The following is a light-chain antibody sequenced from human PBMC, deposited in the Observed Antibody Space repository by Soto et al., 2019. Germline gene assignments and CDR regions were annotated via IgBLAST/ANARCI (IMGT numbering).Light chain of an antibody. CDR2: DAS. Sequence: DVRMTQSPSSLSASVGDRVTITCQASHDIGNFLNWYQHKPGRAPKLLIYDASNLENGVPSRFSGSGSGSYFSCTITSLQPEDIATYYCQQYDNLPSVTFGQGTRLDIK. CDR1: HDIGNF. CDR3: QQYDNLPSVT. V-gene: IGKV1-33*01. J-gene: IGKJ5*01.